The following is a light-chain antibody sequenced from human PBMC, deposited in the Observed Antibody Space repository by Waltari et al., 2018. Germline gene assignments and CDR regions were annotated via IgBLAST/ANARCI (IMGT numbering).Light chain of an antibody. CDR2: DVN. CDR3: SSFTRTNSWV. V-gene: IGLV2-14*03. CDR1: SSDVGGYNY. Sequence: HSALAQPASVSGSPGQSITISCTGTSSDVGGYNYVSWYQQHPGKAPRLMIYDVNNRPSGVSNRFSGSKSGNTASLPISGLQAEDEADYYCSSFTRTNSWVFGGGTKLTVL. J-gene: IGLJ3*02.